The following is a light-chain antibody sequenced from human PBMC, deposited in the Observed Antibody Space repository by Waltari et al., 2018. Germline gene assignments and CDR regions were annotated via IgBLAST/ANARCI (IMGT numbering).Light chain of an antibody. CDR2: QNS. Sequence: SYELTQAPSVSVSPGQTASITCSGDKLGDKYLNWYQHTPGQSPVLLIYQNSKRRSGIPERFSGSISRKTATLTISAAQAMDEADYYCQAWDSGTVVFGGGTKLTVL. J-gene: IGLJ2*01. CDR3: QAWDSGTVV. CDR1: KLGDKY. V-gene: IGLV3-1*01.